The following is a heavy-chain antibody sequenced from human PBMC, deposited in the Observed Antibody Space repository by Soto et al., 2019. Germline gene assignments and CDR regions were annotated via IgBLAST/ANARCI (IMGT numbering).Heavy chain of an antibody. D-gene: IGHD2-15*01. Sequence: EVQLLESGGGLVQPGGSLRLSCAASGFTFSSYAMSWVRQAPGKGLEWVSAISGSGGSTYYADSVKGRFTIARDNSKSTLVLQMNSLRAEDTAVYYCAKAVCSGGGCYSHYWGQGPLVTVSS. CDR1: GFTFSSYA. CDR3: AKAVCSGGGCYSHY. V-gene: IGHV3-23*01. CDR2: ISGSGGST. J-gene: IGHJ4*02.